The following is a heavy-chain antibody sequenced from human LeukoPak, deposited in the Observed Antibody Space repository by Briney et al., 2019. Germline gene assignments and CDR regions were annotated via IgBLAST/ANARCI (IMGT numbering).Heavy chain of an antibody. CDR1: GYTFTGYY. CDR2: INPNSGGT. D-gene: IGHD3-22*01. CDR3: ARDLTTPHSQSTLDY. J-gene: IGHJ4*02. V-gene: IGHV1-2*02. Sequence: ASVKVSCRASGYTFTGYYMHWVRQARGQGFEGMGWINPNSGGTNYAQKFQGRVTMTRDKSISTAYMELSRLRSDDTAVYYCARDLTTPHSQSTLDYWGQGTLVTVSS.